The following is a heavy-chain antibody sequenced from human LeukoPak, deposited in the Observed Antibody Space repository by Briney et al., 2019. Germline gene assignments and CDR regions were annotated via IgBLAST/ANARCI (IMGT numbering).Heavy chain of an antibody. J-gene: IGHJ4*02. CDR2: IYHTGGT. CDR1: GGSISTNNW. Sequence: SETLSLTCAVSGGSISTNNWWSWVRQPPGKGLEWIGEIYHTGGTNYSPSLRSRVTMSIDKSNNQFSLNLNSVTAADTAVYYCARDFCSDGSCYSYFHHWGQGILVTVSS. V-gene: IGHV4-4*02. D-gene: IGHD2-15*01. CDR3: ARDFCSDGSCYSYFHH.